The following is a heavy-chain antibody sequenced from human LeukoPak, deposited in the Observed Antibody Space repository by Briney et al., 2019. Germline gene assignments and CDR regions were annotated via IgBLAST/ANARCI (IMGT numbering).Heavy chain of an antibody. Sequence: PSETLSLTCTVSGGSINSNSYYWGWIRQPPGKGLEWIGSIYYSGSTYYNPSLKSRVTISVDTSKNQFSLKLSSVTAADTAVFYCARINYYGNSAFDYWGQGTLVTVSS. J-gene: IGHJ4*02. V-gene: IGHV4-39*01. CDR2: IYYSGST. CDR3: ARINYYGNSAFDY. CDR1: GGSINSNSYY. D-gene: IGHD3-22*01.